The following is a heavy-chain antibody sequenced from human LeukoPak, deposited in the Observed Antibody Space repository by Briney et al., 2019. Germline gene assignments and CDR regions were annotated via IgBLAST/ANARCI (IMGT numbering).Heavy chain of an antibody. Sequence: ASVKVSCKASGYTFIDYYMHWVRQAPGQGLEWIGWISPNSGGTKYVQKFQGRVTMTRDTSITTVYMELSGLSFDDTAVYYCARDLGLSSDYWGQGTLVTVSS. D-gene: IGHD3-16*01. CDR3: ARDLGLSSDY. J-gene: IGHJ4*02. CDR2: ISPNSGGT. V-gene: IGHV1-2*02. CDR1: GYTFIDYY.